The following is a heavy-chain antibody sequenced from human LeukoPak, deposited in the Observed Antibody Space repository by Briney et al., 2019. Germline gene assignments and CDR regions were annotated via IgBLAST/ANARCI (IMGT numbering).Heavy chain of an antibody. CDR3: ARDLHNYGFDY. D-gene: IGHD5-18*01. V-gene: IGHV3-66*02. CDR2: IDNGGSDIT. J-gene: IGHJ4*02. Sequence: SGGSLRLSCAASGFTVSRHYMAWVRQAPGKGLEWVSVIDNGGSDITNYADSVKGRFTISRDNSKNTLYLQMNSLRPEDTAVYHSARDLHNYGFDYWGQGTLVTVSS. CDR1: GFTVSRHY.